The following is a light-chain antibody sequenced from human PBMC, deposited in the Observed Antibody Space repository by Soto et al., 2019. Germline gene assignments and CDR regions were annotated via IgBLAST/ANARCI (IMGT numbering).Light chain of an antibody. CDR3: QQYGISQNT. V-gene: IGKV3-20*01. J-gene: IGKJ2*01. Sequence: ETVMTQSPGTLSLSPGERATLSCRASQSVSSGYLAWYQQKPGQAPRLLIFGASNRATGIPDRFTGSGSGTDFTLTISRLEPEDFAVYCCQQYGISQNTFGQGTKLEIK. CDR2: GAS. CDR1: QSVSSGY.